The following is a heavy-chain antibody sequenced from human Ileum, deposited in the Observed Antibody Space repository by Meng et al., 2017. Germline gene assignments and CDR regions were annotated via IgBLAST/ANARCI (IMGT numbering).Heavy chain of an antibody. D-gene: IGHD6-13*01. J-gene: IGHJ4*02. CDR3: AREEADGNLGGY. Sequence: SETLSLTFSVSGESISSSNIHWGWIRQPPGKGLEWIGSIYYNRRAYYHPSLTGRVTIAIDSSRNQFSLSLTSVTAADTATYYCAREEADGNLGGYWGQGMLVTVSS. V-gene: IGHV4-39*07. CDR1: GESISSSNIH. CDR2: IYYNRRA.